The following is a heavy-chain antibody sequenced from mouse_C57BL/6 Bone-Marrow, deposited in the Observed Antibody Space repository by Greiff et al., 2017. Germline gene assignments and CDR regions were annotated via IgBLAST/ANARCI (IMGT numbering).Heavy chain of an antibody. Sequence: QVQLQQSGPGLVQPSQSLSITCTVSGFSLTSYGVHWVRQSPGKGLEWLGVIWSGGSAAYNAAFISRLCISKNNSISQVFFKMNSLQADDTAIYYCARNYYAMDCWGQGTSGAVSS. J-gene: IGHJ4*01. CDR1: GFSLTSYG. CDR2: IWSGGSA. CDR3: ARNYYAMDC. V-gene: IGHV2-2*01.